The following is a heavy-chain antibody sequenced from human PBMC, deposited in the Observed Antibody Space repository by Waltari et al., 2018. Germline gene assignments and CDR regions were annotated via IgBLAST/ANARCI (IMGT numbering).Heavy chain of an antibody. J-gene: IGHJ2*01. CDR3: ARAPLTVVTLGWYFDL. CDR1: GGSISSGSYY. CDR2: IYTSGST. D-gene: IGHD2-21*02. Sequence: QVQLQESGPGLVKPSQTLSLTCTVSGGSISSGSYYWSWIRQPAGKGLEWIGRIYTSGSTTYNPSLKSRITISVDTSKNQFSLKLSSVTAADTAVYYCARAPLTVVTLGWYFDLWGRGTLVTVSS. V-gene: IGHV4-61*02.